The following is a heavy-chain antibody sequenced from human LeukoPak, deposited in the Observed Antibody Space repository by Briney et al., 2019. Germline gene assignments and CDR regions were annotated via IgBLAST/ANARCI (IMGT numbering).Heavy chain of an antibody. V-gene: IGHV3-23*01. CDR2: ISGSGGST. CDR1: GFTFSSYA. D-gene: IGHD3-3*01. J-gene: IGHJ6*03. Sequence: GGSLRLSCAASGFTFSSYAMSWVRQAPGKGLEWVSAISGSGGSTYYADSVKGRFTISRDNSKNTLYLQMNSLRAEDTAVYYCAKGYYDFWSGVYYYYYYMDVWGKGTTVTVS. CDR3: AKGYYDFWSGVYYYYYYMDV.